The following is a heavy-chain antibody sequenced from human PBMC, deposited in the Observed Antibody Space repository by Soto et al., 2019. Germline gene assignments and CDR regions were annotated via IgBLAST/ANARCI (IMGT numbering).Heavy chain of an antibody. Sequence: SETLSLTCTVSGGSISSYYWSWIRQPPGMGLEWIGYIYYSGSTNYNPSLKSRVTISVDTSKNQFSLKLSSVTAADTAVYYCARDLPTIAAAGTGWFDPWGQGTLVTVSS. J-gene: IGHJ5*02. CDR1: GGSISSYY. V-gene: IGHV4-59*01. CDR2: IYYSGST. D-gene: IGHD6-13*01. CDR3: ARDLPTIAAAGTGWFDP.